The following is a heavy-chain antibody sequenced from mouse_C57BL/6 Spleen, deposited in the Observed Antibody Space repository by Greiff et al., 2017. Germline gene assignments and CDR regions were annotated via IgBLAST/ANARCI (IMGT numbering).Heavy chain of an antibody. CDR3: ARGVWGPYFDY. J-gene: IGHJ2*01. V-gene: IGHV1-50*01. D-gene: IGHD2-10*02. Sequence: VQLQQPGAELVKPGASVKLSCKASGYTFTSYWMQWVKQRPGQGLAWIGEIDPSDSYTNYNPKFKGKATLTVDTSSSTAYMQLSSLTSEDSAVSYCARGVWGPYFDYWGQSTPLTVSS. CDR2: IDPSDSYT. CDR1: GYTFTSYW.